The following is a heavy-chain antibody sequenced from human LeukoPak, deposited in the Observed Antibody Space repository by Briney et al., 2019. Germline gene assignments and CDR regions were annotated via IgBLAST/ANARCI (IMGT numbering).Heavy chain of an antibody. CDR2: ISGSGGST. V-gene: IGHV3-23*01. CDR1: GFTFSSYA. D-gene: IGHD2-2*01. Sequence: PGGSLRLSCAASGFTFSSYAMSWVRQAPGKGLEWVSAISGSGGSTYYADSVKGRFTISRDNSKNTLYLQMNSLRAEDTAVYYCAKSTYCRSTSCLYFDYWGQGTLVTVSS. CDR3: AKSTYCRSTSCLYFDY. J-gene: IGHJ4*02.